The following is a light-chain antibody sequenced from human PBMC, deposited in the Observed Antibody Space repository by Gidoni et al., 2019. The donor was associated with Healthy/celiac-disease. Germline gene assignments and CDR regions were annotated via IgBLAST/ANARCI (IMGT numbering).Light chain of an antibody. Sequence: QSALTQPASVSGSPGQSSTISCTGTSSDAGSYNLVSWYQQHPGKAPKLRIDEVSKRPSGVSNRFSGSQSGNTASLTISGLQAEDEADYYCCSYAGSSTPWVFGGGTKLTVL. CDR3: CSYAGSSTPWV. V-gene: IGLV2-23*02. J-gene: IGLJ3*02. CDR1: SSDAGSYNL. CDR2: EVS.